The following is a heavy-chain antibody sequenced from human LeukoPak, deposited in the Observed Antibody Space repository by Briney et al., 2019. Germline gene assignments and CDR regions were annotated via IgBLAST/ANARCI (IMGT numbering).Heavy chain of an antibody. CDR1: GFTFSSYG. J-gene: IGHJ5*02. Sequence: PGGSLRLSCAASGFTFSSYGMHWVRQAPGKGLEWVAFIRYDGSNKYYADSVKGRFTISRDNSKNTLYLQMNSLRAEDTAVYYCANSSGGSLGFLGWFDPWGQGTLVTVSS. CDR2: IRYDGSNK. CDR3: ANSSGGSLGFLGWFDP. V-gene: IGHV3-30*02. D-gene: IGHD2-15*01.